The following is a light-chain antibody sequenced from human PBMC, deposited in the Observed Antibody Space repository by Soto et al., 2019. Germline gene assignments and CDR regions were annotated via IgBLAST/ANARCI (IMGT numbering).Light chain of an antibody. Sequence: QSALTQPASVSGSPGQSITISCTGTSSDVGGYNYVSWYQQHPGTSPKLMIYEVSNRPSGVSNGFSGSKSGNTASLIISGLQAEDEGDYYCSSYTARSTWVFGGGTKLTVL. V-gene: IGLV2-14*01. CDR2: EVS. J-gene: IGLJ3*02. CDR3: SSYTARSTWV. CDR1: SSDVGGYNY.